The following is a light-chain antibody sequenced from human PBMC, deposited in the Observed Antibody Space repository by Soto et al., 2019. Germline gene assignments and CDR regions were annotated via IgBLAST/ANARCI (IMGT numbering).Light chain of an antibody. CDR2: ESS. Sequence: EIVLTQSPATLSLSPGERATLSCRASQNVANYLDWYQQKPGQAPRLLIYESSNRATGIAARFSGSGSGTDFTLTISSLQAEDVAVYYCQQYYSTPPWTFGQGTKVDIK. J-gene: IGKJ1*01. V-gene: IGKV3-11*01. CDR3: QQYYSTPPWT. CDR1: QNVANY.